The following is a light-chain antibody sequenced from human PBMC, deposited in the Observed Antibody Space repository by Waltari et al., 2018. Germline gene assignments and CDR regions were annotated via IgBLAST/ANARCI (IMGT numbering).Light chain of an antibody. Sequence: EIVFTQSPATLSLSPGERATLSCRASQSVSSHLAWYQQKPGQAPTPLIYDASNRATGIQARFSGSGSGTDFTLTISSLEPEDFAVYYCQQRSNWLTFGGGTKVEIK. V-gene: IGKV3-11*01. CDR2: DAS. CDR3: QQRSNWLT. CDR1: QSVSSH. J-gene: IGKJ4*01.